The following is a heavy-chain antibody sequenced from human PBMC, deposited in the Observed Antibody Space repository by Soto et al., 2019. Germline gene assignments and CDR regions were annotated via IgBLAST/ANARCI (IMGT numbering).Heavy chain of an antibody. CDR1: GGTFSSYA. Sequence: GASVKVSCKASGGTFSSYAISWVRQAPGQGLEWMGGIIPIFGTANYAQKFQGRVTITADESTSTAYMELSSLRSEDTAVYYCAREGGSQPYYDILAGQDCQAFDYWGQGTLVTVSS. CDR2: IIPIFGTA. V-gene: IGHV1-69*13. D-gene: IGHD3-9*01. CDR3: AREGGSQPYYDILAGQDCQAFDY. J-gene: IGHJ4*02.